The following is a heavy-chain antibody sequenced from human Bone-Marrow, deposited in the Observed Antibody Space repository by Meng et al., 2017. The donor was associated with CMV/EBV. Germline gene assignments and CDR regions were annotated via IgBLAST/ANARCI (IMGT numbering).Heavy chain of an antibody. CDR3: ARSPYCSGGSCRPHNYFDY. D-gene: IGHD2-15*01. Sequence: ESLKISCTVSGGSISSSSYYWGWIRQPPGKGLEWIGSIYYSGSTYYNPSLKSRVTISVDTSKNQFSLKLYSVIAADTAVYYCARSPYCSGGSCRPHNYFDYWGQGTLVTVSS. V-gene: IGHV4-39*07. CDR1: GGSISSSSYY. J-gene: IGHJ4*02. CDR2: IYYSGST.